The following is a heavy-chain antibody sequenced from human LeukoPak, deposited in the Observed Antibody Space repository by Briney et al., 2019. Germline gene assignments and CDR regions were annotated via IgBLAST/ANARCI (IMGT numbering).Heavy chain of an antibody. V-gene: IGHV1-69*05. D-gene: IGHD3-22*01. CDR1: GGTFSSYA. Sequence: GASVKVSCKASGGTFSSYAISWVRQAPGQGLEWMGRIIPIFGTANYAQKFQGRVTITTDESTSTAYMELSSLRSEDTAVYYCARVPYYYDSSGYPPLWGQGTLVTVSS. CDR2: IIPIFGTA. J-gene: IGHJ4*02. CDR3: ARVPYYYDSSGYPPL.